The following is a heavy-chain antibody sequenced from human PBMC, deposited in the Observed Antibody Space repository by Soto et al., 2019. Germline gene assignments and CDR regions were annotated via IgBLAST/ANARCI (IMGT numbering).Heavy chain of an antibody. CDR3: ARDCSSTSCYPPLRYFDWPPQKPAPYGMDV. CDR2: ISSSSSYI. Sequence: PGGSLRLSCAASGFTFSSYSMNWVRQAPGKGLEWVSSISSSSSYIYYADSVKGRFTISRDNAKNSLYLQMNSLRAEDTAVYYCARDCSSTSCYPPLRYFDWPPQKPAPYGMDVWGQGTTVTVSS. J-gene: IGHJ6*02. D-gene: IGHD2-2*01. CDR1: GFTFSSYS. V-gene: IGHV3-21*01.